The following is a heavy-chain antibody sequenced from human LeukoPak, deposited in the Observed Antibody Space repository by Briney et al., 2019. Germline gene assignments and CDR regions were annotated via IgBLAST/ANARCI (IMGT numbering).Heavy chain of an antibody. CDR3: ARDCGGGTCYSIGYCYYGLDV. V-gene: IGHV1-3*01. Sequence: GASVKVSCKAPRYTFTNYAMHWVRQAPGQRLEWMGWINGGNGNTKYSQKFQGRVTITRDTSASTVYMELSSLTSEDTAVYYCARDCGGGTCYSIGYCYYGLDVWGKGTTVTVSS. J-gene: IGHJ6*04. CDR1: RYTFTNYA. CDR2: INGGNGNT. D-gene: IGHD2-15*01.